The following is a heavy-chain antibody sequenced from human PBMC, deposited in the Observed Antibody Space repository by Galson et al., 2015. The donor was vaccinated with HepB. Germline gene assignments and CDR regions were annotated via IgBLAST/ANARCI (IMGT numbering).Heavy chain of an antibody. CDR3: ARSRPYALYAYYAMDV. CDR2: VNHGGST. J-gene: IGHJ6*02. Sequence: ETLSPTCAVYGGSFSGYYWGWIRQPPGKGLEWIGEVNHGGSTNYNPSLQSRVPISVDTSKNQFSLKVNSVTAADTAVYYCARSRPYALYAYYAMDVWGQGTAVTFAS. D-gene: IGHD5/OR15-5a*01. CDR1: GGSFSGYY. V-gene: IGHV4-34*01.